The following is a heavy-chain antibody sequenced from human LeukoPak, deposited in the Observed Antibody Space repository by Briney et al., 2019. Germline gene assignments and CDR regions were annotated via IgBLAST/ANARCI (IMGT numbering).Heavy chain of an antibody. CDR2: IYYSGNT. CDR3: ARGLGYCSGGSCYSGYYYGMDV. D-gene: IGHD2-15*01. Sequence: SQTLSLTCTVSGGSISSGGYYWSWIRQHPGRGLEWIAYIYYSGNTYYNPARKSRITISVDTSKNQFSLMLSSVTAADTAVYYCARGLGYCSGGSCYSGYYYGMDVWGKGTTVTVSS. V-gene: IGHV4-31*03. J-gene: IGHJ6*04. CDR1: GGSISSGGYY.